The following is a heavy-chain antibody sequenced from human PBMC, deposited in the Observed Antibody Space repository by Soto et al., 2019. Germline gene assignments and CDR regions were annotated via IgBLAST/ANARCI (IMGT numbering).Heavy chain of an antibody. CDR2: ISYDENNK. V-gene: IGHV3-30*18. CDR1: GFTFSSYG. CDR3: AKEPLNIAAAYY. J-gene: IGHJ4*02. Sequence: QVQLVESGGGVVQPGRSLRLSCAASGFTFSSYGIHWVRQAPGKGLEWVAFISYDENNKYYADSVKGRFTISRDNSKTTRYLQMNSLRAEDTAVYYCAKEPLNIAAAYYWGQGTLVTVSS. D-gene: IGHD6-13*01.